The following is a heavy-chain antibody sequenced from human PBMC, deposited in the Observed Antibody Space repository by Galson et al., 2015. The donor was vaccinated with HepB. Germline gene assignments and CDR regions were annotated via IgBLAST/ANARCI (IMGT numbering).Heavy chain of an antibody. D-gene: IGHD3-16*01. CDR2: VFYTGSA. V-gene: IGHV4-59*08. CDR1: GGSMKNYY. Sequence: ETLSLTCIVSGGSMKNYYWSWIRQSPGKGLEWVGYVFYTGSANYNPSLKSRVTIGVDTSKSQFSLRLNSVTVADTAVYYCSRHNGNLITYVIGNWFDPWGQGTLVTVSS. J-gene: IGHJ5*02. CDR3: SRHNGNLITYVIGNWFDP.